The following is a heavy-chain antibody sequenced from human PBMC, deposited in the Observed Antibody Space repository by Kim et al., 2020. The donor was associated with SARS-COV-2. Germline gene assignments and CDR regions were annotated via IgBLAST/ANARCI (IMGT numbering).Heavy chain of an antibody. CDR3: ARVPGRQAGRAGPPGY. D-gene: IGHD1-1*01. V-gene: IGHV3-11*05. Sequence: SVKGRFTISRDNAKNSLYLQMNSLRAEDTAVYYCARVPGRQAGRAGPPGYWGQGTLVTVSS. J-gene: IGHJ4*02.